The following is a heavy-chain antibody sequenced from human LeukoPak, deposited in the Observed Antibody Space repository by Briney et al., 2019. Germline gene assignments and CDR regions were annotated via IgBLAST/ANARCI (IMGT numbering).Heavy chain of an antibody. J-gene: IGHJ4*02. CDR2: IFHIGST. CDR3: ASADYYDSSGKLDY. D-gene: IGHD3-22*01. Sequence: SETLSLTCTVSGVFITPYYWSWIRQPPGKGLEWIEYIFHIGSTNYNPSLNSRITISLDTSKNQFSLKLTSVTAADTAVYYCASADYYDSSGKLDYWGQGTLVTVSS. V-gene: IGHV4-59*01. CDR1: GVFITPYY.